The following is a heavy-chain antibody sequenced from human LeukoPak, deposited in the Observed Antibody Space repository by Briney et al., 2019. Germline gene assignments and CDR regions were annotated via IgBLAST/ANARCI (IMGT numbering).Heavy chain of an antibody. Sequence: SETLSLTCAVYGGSFSGYYWSWIRQPPGKGLEWIGEINHSGSTNYNPSLKSQVTISVDTSKNQFSLKLSSVTAADTAVYYRARGRRGYSYGYRRFDPWGQGTLVTVSS. CDR1: GGSFSGYY. D-gene: IGHD5-18*01. J-gene: IGHJ5*02. V-gene: IGHV4-34*01. CDR3: ARGRRGYSYGYRRFDP. CDR2: INHSGST.